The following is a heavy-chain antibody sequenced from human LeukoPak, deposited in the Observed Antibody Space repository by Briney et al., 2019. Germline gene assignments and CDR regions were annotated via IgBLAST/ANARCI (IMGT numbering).Heavy chain of an antibody. Sequence: GESLKISCTGSGYSFTSYWIGWVRQMPGKGLEWMGIIYPGDSDTRYSPSFQGQVTISADKSISTAYLQWSSLKASDTAMYYCARNPVIVPAAIGDAFDIWGQGTMVTVSS. CDR3: ARNPVIVPAAIGDAFDI. CDR1: GYSFTSYW. V-gene: IGHV5-51*01. D-gene: IGHD2-2*02. J-gene: IGHJ3*02. CDR2: IYPGDSDT.